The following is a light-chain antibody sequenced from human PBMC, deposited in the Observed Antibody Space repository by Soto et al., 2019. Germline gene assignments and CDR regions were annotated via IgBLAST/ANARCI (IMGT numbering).Light chain of an antibody. Sequence: LTQPASVSESPGQSITISCTGTSSDVGGYNCVSWYQQHPGKAPKLMIYDVSNRPSGVSNRFSGSKSGNTASLTISGLQAEDEADYYCSSYTSSSTQVFGGGTKLTV. V-gene: IGLV2-14*01. CDR2: DVS. CDR1: SSDVGGYNC. J-gene: IGLJ2*01. CDR3: SSYTSSSTQV.